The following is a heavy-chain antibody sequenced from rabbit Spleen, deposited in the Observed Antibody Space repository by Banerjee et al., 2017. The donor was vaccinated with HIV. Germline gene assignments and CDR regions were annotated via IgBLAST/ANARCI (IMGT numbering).Heavy chain of an antibody. J-gene: IGHJ2*01. CDR1: GLDFSSSYW. D-gene: IGHD1-1*01. V-gene: IGHV1S45*01. Sequence: QQQLEESGGGLVKPGASLTLACTASGLDFSSSYWICWVRQAPGKGLEWIACIDTGDGDTDYANWPKGRFTISKTSSTTVTLQMTSLTVADTATYFCARNYVNAFDPWGQGTLVTVS. CDR3: ARNYVNAFDP. CDR2: IDTGDGDT.